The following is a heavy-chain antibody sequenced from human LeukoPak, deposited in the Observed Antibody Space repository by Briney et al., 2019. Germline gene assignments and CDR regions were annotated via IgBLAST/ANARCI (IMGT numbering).Heavy chain of an antibody. Sequence: PGGSLRLSCAASGFTFRSYGMHWVRQVPGKGLEWVAVISYDVSTKYYADSVKGRFTISRDNSKNTLYLQMKSPRAEDTAVYYCARGPLRFLEWLLYQTDFDYWGQGTLVTVSS. V-gene: IGHV3-30*03. CDR1: GFTFRSYG. CDR3: ARGPLRFLEWLLYQTDFDY. CDR2: ISYDVSTK. J-gene: IGHJ4*02. D-gene: IGHD3-3*01.